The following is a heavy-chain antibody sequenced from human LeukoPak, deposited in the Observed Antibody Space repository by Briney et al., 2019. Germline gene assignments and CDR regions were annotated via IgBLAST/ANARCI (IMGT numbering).Heavy chain of an antibody. V-gene: IGHV3-11*01. CDR1: GFTFSDYY. CDR2: ISSSGSTI. D-gene: IGHD3-3*01. J-gene: IGHJ4*02. CDR3: ARGQRAVLRFLEWFLPSDY. Sequence: PGGSLRLSCAASGFTFSDYYMSWIRQAPGKGLEWVSYISSSGSTIYYADSVKGRFTISRDNAKNSLYLQMNSLRAEDTAVYYCARGQRAVLRFLEWFLPSDYWGQGTLVTVSS.